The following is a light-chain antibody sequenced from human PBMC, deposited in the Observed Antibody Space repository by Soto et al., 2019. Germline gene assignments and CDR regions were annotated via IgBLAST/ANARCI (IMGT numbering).Light chain of an antibody. CDR1: QSVLFRSDNNNY. CDR2: WAS. CDR3: QQYYSSPPT. J-gene: IGKJ1*01. Sequence: DIVLTLSPDSLAVSLGERATINCQSSQSVLFRSDNNNYLAWYQQKPGQPPKLLIYWASTRESGVPDRFSGSGSGTDFTLTIGSLQAEDVAVYYCQQYYSSPPTVGQGTKVDIK. V-gene: IGKV4-1*01.